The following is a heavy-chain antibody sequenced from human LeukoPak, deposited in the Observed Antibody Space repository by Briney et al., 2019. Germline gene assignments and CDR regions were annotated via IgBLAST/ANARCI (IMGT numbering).Heavy chain of an antibody. Sequence: GGSLRLSCAASGFTFSSSWMHWVRQAPGKGLVWVSRINSDGSTTNYADSVKGRFIISRDNAKNTLYLQMNSLRAEDTAVYYCTRPESSSSLACDHWGQGTLVTVSS. CDR1: GFTFSSSW. V-gene: IGHV3-74*01. CDR3: TRPESSSSLACDH. D-gene: IGHD2-2*01. J-gene: IGHJ4*02. CDR2: INSDGSTT.